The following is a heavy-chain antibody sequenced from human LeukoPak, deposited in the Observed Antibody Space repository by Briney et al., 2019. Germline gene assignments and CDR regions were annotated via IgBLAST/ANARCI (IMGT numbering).Heavy chain of an antibody. CDR1: GYTFTSHY. Sequence: ASVKVSCKASGYTFTSHYIHWVRQAPGQGLEWMGIINPSGGSTNYAQKFQGRVTMTRDTSTSTVYMELSSLRSEDTAVYYCARDGIAARRGANYYGMDVWGQGTTVTVSS. CDR3: ARDGIAARRGANYYGMDV. D-gene: IGHD6-6*01. CDR2: INPSGGST. J-gene: IGHJ6*02. V-gene: IGHV1-46*01.